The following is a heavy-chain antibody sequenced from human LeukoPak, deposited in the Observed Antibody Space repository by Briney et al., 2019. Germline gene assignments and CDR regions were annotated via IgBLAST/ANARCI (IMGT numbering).Heavy chain of an antibody. CDR2: IYSDNT. J-gene: IGHJ4*02. CDR3: ARRAGAYSHPYDY. D-gene: IGHD4/OR15-4a*01. V-gene: IGHV3-53*01. CDR1: GVTRQKNP. Sequence: GFLRLLRTGSGVTRQKNPLSLVRPGSREGLEWVSFIYSDNTHYSDSVKGRFTISRDNSKNTLYLQMNSLRAEDTAVYYCARRAGAYSHPYDYWGQGTLVTVSS.